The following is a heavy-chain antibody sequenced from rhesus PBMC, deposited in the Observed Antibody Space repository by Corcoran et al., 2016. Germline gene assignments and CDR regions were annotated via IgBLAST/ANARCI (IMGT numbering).Heavy chain of an antibody. CDR1: GYSLRPGHF. V-gene: IGHV4-99*01. D-gene: IGHD5-42*01. CDR3: VRGTPPDN. CDR2: SSGPTGSSD. Sequence: QVQLQESGPGLVKPSETLSLTCSVSGYSLRPGHFWGWIRQPPGKGLEYIGYSSGPTGSSDYYIPSLESGVTISKDTSTNMFFLTLGSVTAADTAVYFCVRGTPPDNWGQGVLVTVSS. J-gene: IGHJ4*01.